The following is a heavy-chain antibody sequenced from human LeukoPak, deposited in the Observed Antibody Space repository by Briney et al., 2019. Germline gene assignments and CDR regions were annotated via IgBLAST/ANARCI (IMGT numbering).Heavy chain of an antibody. CDR3: ARHVIDCSSTSCYLDWFDP. D-gene: IGHD2-2*01. CDR1: GFTFSDYY. Sequence: PGGSLRLSCAASGFTFSDYYMSWIRQAPGKGLEWVSYISSSGSTIYYADSVKGRFTISRDNAKNSLYLQMNSLRAEDTAVYYCARHVIDCSSTSCYLDWFDPWGQGTLVTVSS. J-gene: IGHJ5*02. CDR2: ISSSGSTI. V-gene: IGHV3-11*04.